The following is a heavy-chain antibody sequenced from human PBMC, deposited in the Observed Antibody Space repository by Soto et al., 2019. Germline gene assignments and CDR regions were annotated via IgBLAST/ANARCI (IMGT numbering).Heavy chain of an antibody. D-gene: IGHD3-9*01. CDR2: LSGAGAIT. Sequence: GGSLRLSCAGSGVTFINYAMSWVRQAPGKGLEWVSGLSGAGAITYYAESVKGRFTISRDNSKHTLYLQLNSLRAEDTAVYYCAKDHPVGILTGELGVYGMDVWGQGTTVTVSS. V-gene: IGHV3-23*01. J-gene: IGHJ6*02. CDR1: GVTFINYA. CDR3: AKDHPVGILTGELGVYGMDV.